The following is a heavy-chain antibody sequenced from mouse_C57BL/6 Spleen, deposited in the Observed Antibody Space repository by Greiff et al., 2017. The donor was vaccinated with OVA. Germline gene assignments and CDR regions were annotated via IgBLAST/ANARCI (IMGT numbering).Heavy chain of an antibody. CDR2: IDPSDSYT. D-gene: IGHD2-2*01. CDR3: ARGGYDGFAY. J-gene: IGHJ3*01. Sequence: QVHVKQPGAELVKPGASVKLSCKASGYTFTSYWMQWVKQRPGQGLEWIGEIDPSDSYTNYNQKFKGKATLTVDTSSSTAYMQLSSLTSEDSAVYYCARGGYDGFAYWGQGTLVTVSA. V-gene: IGHV1-50*01. CDR1: GYTFTSYW.